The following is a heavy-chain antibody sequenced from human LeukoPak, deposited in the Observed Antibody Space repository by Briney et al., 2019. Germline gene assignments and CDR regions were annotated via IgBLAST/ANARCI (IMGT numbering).Heavy chain of an antibody. CDR3: AGTVTTHSAY. CDR1: PGSISRYY. D-gene: IGHD4-17*01. CDR2: IFYIGNT. V-gene: IGHV4-59*08. Sequence: SETLSLTCTVSPGSISRYYWSWIRQAPGKEPEWIGYIFYIGNTNYNPSLRGRVTISIDTSKNQFSLELASVTAADTAVYYCAGTVTTHSAYWGKGALVTVSS. J-gene: IGHJ4*02.